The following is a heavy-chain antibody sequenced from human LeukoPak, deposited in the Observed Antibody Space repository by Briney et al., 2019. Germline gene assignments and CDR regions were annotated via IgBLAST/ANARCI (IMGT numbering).Heavy chain of an antibody. CDR3: ARAILSSSWYDY. Sequence: ASVKVSCKASGYTFTTYGISWVRQAPGQGLEWMGWISAYNGNTNYAQKLQGGVTMTTDTSTSTAYMELRSLRSDDTAVYYCARAILSSSWYDYWGQGTLVTVSS. CDR2: ISAYNGNT. D-gene: IGHD6-13*01. V-gene: IGHV1-18*01. CDR1: GYTFTTYG. J-gene: IGHJ4*02.